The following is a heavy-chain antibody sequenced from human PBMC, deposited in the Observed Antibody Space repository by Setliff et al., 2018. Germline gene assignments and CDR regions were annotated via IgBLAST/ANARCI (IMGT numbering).Heavy chain of an antibody. J-gene: IGHJ4*02. Sequence: ASVKVSCKNAAYTFTDYGIAWIRQAPGQGLEYMGWINTYNGNTNYAPKFQDRVIMTTDTSARTAHMELSSLRPDDTAIYYCARQRGGRYSAYFDWWGLGTLVTVSS. CDR1: AYTFTDYG. D-gene: IGHD1-26*01. CDR3: ARQRGGRYSAYFDW. V-gene: IGHV1-18*01. CDR2: INTYNGNT.